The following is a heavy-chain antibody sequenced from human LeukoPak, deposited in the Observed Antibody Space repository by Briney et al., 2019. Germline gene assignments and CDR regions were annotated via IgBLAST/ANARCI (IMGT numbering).Heavy chain of an antibody. CDR2: IWYDGSNK. J-gene: IGHJ4*02. D-gene: IGHD5-18*01. CDR3: ARDGNSYQRYSDY. Sequence: AGTLTLSCAASGVTFGSYGWHWVRQAPGKGLEWVAVIWYDGSNKYYADSLQGRFTISRDNSKNTMYLQINSLRAEDTAVYYCARDGNSYQRYSDYWGQGTLVTVSS. CDR1: GVTFGSYG. V-gene: IGHV3-33*01.